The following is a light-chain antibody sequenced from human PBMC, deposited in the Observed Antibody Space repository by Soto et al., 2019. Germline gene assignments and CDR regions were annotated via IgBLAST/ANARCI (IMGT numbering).Light chain of an antibody. J-gene: IGKJ5*01. Sequence: EIVLTQSPGTLSLSPGERATLSCRASQSVSSKLAWYQQKPGQAPRLLIYGASTRATGIPARFSGSGSGTEFTLTISNLQSEDFAVYYCHQYNKWPPITFGQGTRLEIK. CDR3: HQYNKWPPIT. CDR2: GAS. CDR1: QSVSSK. V-gene: IGKV3-15*01.